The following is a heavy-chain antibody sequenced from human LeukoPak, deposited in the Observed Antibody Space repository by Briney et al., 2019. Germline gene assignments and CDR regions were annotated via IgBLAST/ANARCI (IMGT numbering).Heavy chain of an antibody. CDR1: GGSISSYY. V-gene: IGHV4-4*07. Sequence: SETLSLTCTVSGGSISSYYWSWIRQPPGKGLEWIGRIYTSGSTNYNPSLKSRVTMSVDTSKNQFSLKLSSVTAADTAVYYCARDYQLLTEYYYYYYMDVWGKGTTVTVSS. J-gene: IGHJ6*03. CDR3: ARDYQLLTEYYYYYYMDV. D-gene: IGHD2-2*01. CDR2: IYTSGST.